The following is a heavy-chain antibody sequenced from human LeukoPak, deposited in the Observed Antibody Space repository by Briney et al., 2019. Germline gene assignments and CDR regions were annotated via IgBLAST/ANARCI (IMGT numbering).Heavy chain of an antibody. CDR3: ARGGDYPFDY. J-gene: IGHJ4*02. CDR2: SNSDGSST. CDR1: GFTFSSYW. D-gene: IGHD4-17*01. V-gene: IGHV3-74*01. Sequence: PGGSRRLSCAASGFTFSSYWMHWVRQAPGKGLVWVSRSNSDGSSTNYADSVKGRFTISRDNAKNTLYLQMNSLRAEDTAVYYCARGGDYPFDYWGQGTLVTVSS.